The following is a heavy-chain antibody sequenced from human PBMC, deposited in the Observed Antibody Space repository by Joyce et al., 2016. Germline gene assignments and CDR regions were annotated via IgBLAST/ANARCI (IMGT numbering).Heavy chain of an antibody. CDR2: ILYDGSEK. D-gene: IGHD2-21*01. Sequence: QVQLVESGGGVVQPGGSLRLSCAASGFNFSIYDMHWVRQAPGKGLEWVAGILYDGSEKYYADSVKGRFTISRDNSRNMIYLQMNNLKTEDTGLYYCARYRHYSFDYWGQGTLLTVSS. J-gene: IGHJ4*02. CDR1: GFNFSIYD. CDR3: ARYRHYSFDY. V-gene: IGHV3-30-3*01.